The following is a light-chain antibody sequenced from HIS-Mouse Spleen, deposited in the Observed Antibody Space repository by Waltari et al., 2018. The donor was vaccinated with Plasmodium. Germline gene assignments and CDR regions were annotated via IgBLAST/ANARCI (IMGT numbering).Light chain of an antibody. CDR2: AAS. CDR1: QSSSSY. V-gene: IGKV1-39*01. CDR3: QQSYSTPPT. Sequence: DIQMTQSPSSLSASVGDRVTSTCRASQSSSSYLNWYQQKPGKAPKLLIYAASSLQSGVPSRFSGSGSGTDFTLTISSLQPEDFATYYCQQSYSTPPTFGGGTKVEIK. J-gene: IGKJ4*01.